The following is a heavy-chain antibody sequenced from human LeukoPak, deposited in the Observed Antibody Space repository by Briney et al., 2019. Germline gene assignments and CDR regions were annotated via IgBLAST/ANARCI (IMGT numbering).Heavy chain of an antibody. D-gene: IGHD3-3*01. CDR2: IYHSGST. CDR1: GGSISSSNW. J-gene: IGHJ6*02. V-gene: IGHV4-4*02. CDR3: ARHINGGPYDSLDV. Sequence: SETLSLTCAVSGGSISSSNWWSWVRQPPGKGLEWIGEIYHSGSTNYNPSLKSRVTISVDTSKNQFSLKLSSVTAADTAVYYCARHINGGPYDSLDVWGQGTTVTVSS.